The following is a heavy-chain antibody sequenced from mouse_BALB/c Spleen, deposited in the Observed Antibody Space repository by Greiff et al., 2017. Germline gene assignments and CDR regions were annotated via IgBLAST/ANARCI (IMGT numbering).Heavy chain of an antibody. J-gene: IGHJ4*01. CDR2: IWAGGST. CDR1: GFSLTSYG. Sequence: VKLQESGPGLVAPSQSLSITCTVSGFSLTSYGVHWVRQPPGKGLEWLGVIWAGGSTNYNSALMSRLSISKDNSKSQVFLKMNSLQTDDTAMYYCARDYGNYRGAMDYWGQGTSVTVSS. CDR3: ARDYGNYRGAMDY. V-gene: IGHV2-9*02. D-gene: IGHD2-1*01.